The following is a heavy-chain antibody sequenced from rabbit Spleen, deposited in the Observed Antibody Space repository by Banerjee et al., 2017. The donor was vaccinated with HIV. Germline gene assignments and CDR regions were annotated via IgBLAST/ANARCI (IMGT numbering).Heavy chain of an antibody. J-gene: IGHJ4*01. CDR1: GFSLTNDYV. CDR3: ARDVAGDADYGPYYLNL. D-gene: IGHD2-1*01. CDR2: IGSTDKT. V-gene: IGHV1S43*01. Sequence: QEQLVESGGGLVKPEGSLTLTCKASGFSLTNDYVMCWVRLAPGKGLEWIACIGSTDKTWHASWVNGRFSISRSTSLNTVTLQMTSLTVADTATYFCARDVAGDADYGPYYLNLWGQGTLVT.